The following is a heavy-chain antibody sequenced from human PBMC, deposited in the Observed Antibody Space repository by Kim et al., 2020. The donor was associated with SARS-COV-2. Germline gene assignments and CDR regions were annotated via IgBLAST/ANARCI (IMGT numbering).Heavy chain of an antibody. D-gene: IGHD6-19*01. J-gene: IGHJ6*01. CDR2: ISYDGSNK. CDR1: GFTFSSYA. Sequence: GRSLRLSYAASGFTFSSYAMHWVRQAPGKGLEWVAVISYDGSNKYYADSVKGRFTISRDNSKNTLYLQMNSLRAEDTAVYYCAREMSGWPLYYYYYGMDV. V-gene: IGHV3-30*04. CDR3: AREMSGWPLYYYYYGMDV.